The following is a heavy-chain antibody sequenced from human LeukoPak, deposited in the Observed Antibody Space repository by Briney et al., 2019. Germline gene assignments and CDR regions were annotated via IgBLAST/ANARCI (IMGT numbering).Heavy chain of an antibody. CDR3: ARGLGSYYVDY. D-gene: IGHD1-26*01. CDR2: INHSGST. V-gene: IGHV4-34*01. J-gene: IGHJ4*02. CDR1: GVSFSGYY. Sequence: PSETLSLTCAVYGVSFSGYYWSWIPQPPGKGLEWIGEINHSGSTNYNPSLKSRVTISVDTSKNQFSLKLSSVTAADTAVYYCARGLGSYYVDYWGQGTLVTVSS.